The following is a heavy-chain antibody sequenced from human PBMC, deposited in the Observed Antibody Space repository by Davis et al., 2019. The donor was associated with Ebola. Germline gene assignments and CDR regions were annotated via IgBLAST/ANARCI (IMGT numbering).Heavy chain of an antibody. D-gene: IGHD1-7*01. V-gene: IGHV3-30*18. CDR1: GFTFSSYG. Sequence: GESLKISCAASGFTFSSYGMHWVRQAPGKGLEWVAVISYDGSNKYYADSVKGRFTISRDNSKNTLYLQMNSLRAEDTAVYYCAKSGVYWNYAQNAFDIWGQGTMVTVSS. J-gene: IGHJ3*02. CDR3: AKSGVYWNYAQNAFDI. CDR2: ISYDGSNK.